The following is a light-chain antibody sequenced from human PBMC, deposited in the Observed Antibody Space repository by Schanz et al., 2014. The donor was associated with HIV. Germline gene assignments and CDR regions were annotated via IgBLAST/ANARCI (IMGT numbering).Light chain of an antibody. Sequence: QSVLAQPLSVSGAPGQRVTISCTGSTSNIGTGYDVHWYQVLPGTAPKLLIFGYSNRPSGVPDRFSGSKSGNTASLTVSGLQAEDEADYYCCSYAFTVTSLYVFGTGTKLTVL. J-gene: IGLJ1*01. CDR3: CSYAFTVTSLYV. CDR2: GYS. V-gene: IGLV1-40*01. CDR1: TSNIGTGYD.